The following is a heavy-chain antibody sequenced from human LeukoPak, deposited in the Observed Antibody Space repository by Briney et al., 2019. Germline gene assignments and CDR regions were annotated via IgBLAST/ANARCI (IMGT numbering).Heavy chain of an antibody. CDR3: ARGRPVRGDLDY. D-gene: IGHD3-10*01. CDR1: GYSITSGYH. J-gene: IGHJ4*02. V-gene: IGHV4-38-2*02. CDR2: MYHSESP. Sequence: SETLSLTCSVSGYSITSGYHWGWVRLSPGKGLEWIGSMYHSESPYYNPSLKSRATLSVDTSKNQFSLKLSSVTAADTAVYYCARGRPVRGDLDYWGQGTLVTVSS.